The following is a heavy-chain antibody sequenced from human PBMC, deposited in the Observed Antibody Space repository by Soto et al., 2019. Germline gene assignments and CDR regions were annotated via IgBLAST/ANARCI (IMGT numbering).Heavy chain of an antibody. J-gene: IGHJ6*02. V-gene: IGHV1-69*13. Sequence: ASVKVSCKASGGTFSSYAISWVRQAPGQGLEWMGGIIPIFGTANYAQKFQGRVTITADESTSTAYMELSSLRSEDTAVYYCARDSADNWNYYYYGMDVWGQGTTVTVSS. D-gene: IGHD1-20*01. CDR3: ARDSADNWNYYYYGMDV. CDR2: IIPIFGTA. CDR1: GGTFSSYA.